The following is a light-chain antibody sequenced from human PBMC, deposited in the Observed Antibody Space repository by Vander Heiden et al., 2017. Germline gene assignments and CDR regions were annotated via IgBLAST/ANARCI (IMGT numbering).Light chain of an antibody. CDR1: SCNVGSQY. J-gene: IGLJ3*02. V-gene: IGLV1-44*01. Sequence: QYVLTQPPPASGTPGQRVTSHCSGGSCNVGSQYVNWYQQLPQTTPKVLIYTSVQRPSGVPDRFSGSKSGTSASLAISGLQPDDEATYYCAAWDVSLNVWMFGGGTKLTVL. CDR3: AAWDVSLNVWM. CDR2: TSV.